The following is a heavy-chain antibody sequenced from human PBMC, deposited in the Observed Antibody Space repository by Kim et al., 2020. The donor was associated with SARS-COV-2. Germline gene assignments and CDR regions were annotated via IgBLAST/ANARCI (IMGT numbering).Heavy chain of an antibody. Sequence: SETLSLTCTVSGGSISSYYWSWIRQPPGKGLEWIGYIYYSGSTNYNPSLKSRVTISVDTSKNQFSLKLSSVTAADTAVYYCARHNQGVISYWGQGTLVTVSS. D-gene: IGHD3-10*01. V-gene: IGHV4-59*01. CDR2: IYYSGST. J-gene: IGHJ4*02. CDR1: GGSISSYY. CDR3: ARHNQGVISY.